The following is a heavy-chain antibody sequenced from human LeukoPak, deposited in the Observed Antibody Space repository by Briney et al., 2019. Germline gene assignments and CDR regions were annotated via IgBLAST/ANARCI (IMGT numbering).Heavy chain of an antibody. CDR1: GYTFTGYY. D-gene: IGHD6-13*01. CDR3: AIVRTGIAAAGRDFAFNI. J-gene: IGHJ3*02. CDR2: INPNSGGT. V-gene: IGHV1-2*02. Sequence: ASVKVSCKASGYTFTGYYMHWVRQAPGQGLEWMGWINPNSGGTNYAQKFQGRVTMTRDTSISTAYMELSRLRSDDTAVYYCAIVRTGIAAAGRDFAFNIWGQRTMVTVSS.